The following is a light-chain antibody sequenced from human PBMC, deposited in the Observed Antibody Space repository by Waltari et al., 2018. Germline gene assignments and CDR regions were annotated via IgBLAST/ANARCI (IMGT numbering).Light chain of an antibody. CDR3: ATWDNSLTDVV. J-gene: IGLJ2*01. Sequence: QSVLTQPPSVSAAPGQKVTISCSGGTSNIGNYYVTWYQHLPGAAPKLLIYDHDKRPSGSPDRFSASRAGTAATLGITGLQIGDEADYYCATWDNSLTDVVFGGGTKLTVL. V-gene: IGLV1-51*01. CDR1: TSNIGNYY. CDR2: DHD.